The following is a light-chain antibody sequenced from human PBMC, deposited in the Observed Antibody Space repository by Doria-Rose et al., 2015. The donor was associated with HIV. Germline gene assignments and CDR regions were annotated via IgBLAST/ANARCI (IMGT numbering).Light chain of an antibody. V-gene: IGLV1-51*01. CDR1: SSNIDNKY. CDR2: DNN. CDR3: GTWDDSLIVV. Sequence: TISCSGSSSNIDNKYVSWYQQLPGTAPKLLIYDNNKRPSGTPDRFSGSKSGTSATLGITGLQTGDEADYYCGTWDDSLIVVFGGGTKLTVL. J-gene: IGLJ3*02.